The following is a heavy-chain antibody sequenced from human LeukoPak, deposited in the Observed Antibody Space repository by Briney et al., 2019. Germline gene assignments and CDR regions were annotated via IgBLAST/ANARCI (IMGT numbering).Heavy chain of an antibody. Sequence: PSETLSLTCTVSGGSISSGSYYWSWVRQPAGKGLEWIGRIYTSGSTNYNPSLKSQITISVDTSKNQFSLRLSSVTAADTAVYYCARLYGSGSSLYFDYWGQGTLVTVSS. CDR3: ARLYGSGSSLYFDY. CDR1: GGSISSGSYY. V-gene: IGHV4-61*02. D-gene: IGHD3-10*01. CDR2: IYTSGST. J-gene: IGHJ4*02.